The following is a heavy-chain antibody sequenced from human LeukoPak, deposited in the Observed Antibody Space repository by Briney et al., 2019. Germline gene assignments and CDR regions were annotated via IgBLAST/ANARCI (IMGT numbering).Heavy chain of an antibody. D-gene: IGHD3-10*01. CDR2: IYYSGST. CDR3: AGGRRDSGSYGSFVYYYYYYMDV. CDR1: GGSISSSSYY. V-gene: IGHV4-39*07. Sequence: PSETLSLTCTVSGGSISSSSYYWGWIRQPPGEGLEWIGSIYYSGSTNYNPSLKSRVTISVDTSKNQFSLKLSSVTAADTAVYYCAGGRRDSGSYGSFVYYYYYYMDVWGKGTTVTVSS. J-gene: IGHJ6*03.